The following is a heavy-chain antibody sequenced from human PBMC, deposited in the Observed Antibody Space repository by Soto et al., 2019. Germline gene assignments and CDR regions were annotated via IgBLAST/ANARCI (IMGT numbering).Heavy chain of an antibody. Sequence: QVRLEESGGGVVQPGRSLRLSCAASGLNFNNHGMHWVRQAPGKGLEWVALISYDGTNTKYADSVKGRFTISRDNSKNTLFLQMNSLSPDDTAVYYCVSTGPDWGQGTLVIVSS. CDR2: ISYDGTNT. J-gene: IGHJ4*02. CDR1: GLNFNNHG. CDR3: VSTGPD. V-gene: IGHV3-30*03. D-gene: IGHD3-10*01.